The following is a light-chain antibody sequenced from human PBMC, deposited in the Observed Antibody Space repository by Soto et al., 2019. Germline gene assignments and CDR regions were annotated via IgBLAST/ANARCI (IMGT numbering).Light chain of an antibody. V-gene: IGLV2-14*01. Sequence: QSALTQPATVSGSPGQSIAISCPGSSSDVGIYNYVSWYQQHPGKVPKLIIYEVSNRPSGVSNRFSGSKSGNTASLHISGLQAEDEADYYCSSYTSSITRVFGTETKSPS. CDR1: SSDVGIYNY. CDR3: SSYTSSITRV. J-gene: IGLJ1*01. CDR2: EVS.